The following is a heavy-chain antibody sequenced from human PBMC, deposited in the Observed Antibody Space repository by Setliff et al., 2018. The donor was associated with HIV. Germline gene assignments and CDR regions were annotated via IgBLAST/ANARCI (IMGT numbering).Heavy chain of an antibody. J-gene: IGHJ3*02. Sequence: SETLSLTCAVSGGSISSGGYSWSWIRQPPGKGLEWIGYIYHSGSTYYNPSLKSRVTISVDRSKNQFSLKLSSVTAADTAVYYCARGRDSSNPDDAFDTWGQGTMVTVSS. CDR1: GGSISSGGYS. CDR3: ARGRDSSNPDDAFDT. D-gene: IGHD3-22*01. V-gene: IGHV4-30-2*01. CDR2: IYHSGST.